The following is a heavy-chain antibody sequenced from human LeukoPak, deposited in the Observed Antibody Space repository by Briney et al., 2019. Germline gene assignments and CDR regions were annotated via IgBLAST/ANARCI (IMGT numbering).Heavy chain of an antibody. Sequence: PGGSLRLSCAASGFTISSYAMSWVRQAPGKGLEWVSAISSSGGSTYYADSVKGRFTISRDNSKNTLYLQMNSLRAEDTAVYYCAKDSIYSRGSGWYRDAFDIWGQGTMVTVSS. CDR2: ISSSGGST. V-gene: IGHV3-23*01. D-gene: IGHD6-19*01. CDR1: GFTISSYA. CDR3: AKDSIYSRGSGWYRDAFDI. J-gene: IGHJ3*02.